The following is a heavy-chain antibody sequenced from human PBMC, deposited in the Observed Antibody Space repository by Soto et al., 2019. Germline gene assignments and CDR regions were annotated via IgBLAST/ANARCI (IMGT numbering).Heavy chain of an antibody. J-gene: IGHJ6*02. CDR1: GLTFSSYW. CDR3: XXXXXXXXXXXAARGKALPARYYYYYGMDV. CDR2: INSDGSST. V-gene: IGHV3-74*01. Sequence: EVQLVESGGGLVQPGGSLRLSCAASGLTFSSYWMHWVRQAPGKGLVWVSRINSDGSSTSYADSVKGRFTISRDNAKNTLYXXXXXXXXXXXXXXXXXXXXXXXXXXXAARGKALPARYYYYYGMDVWGQGTTVTVSS.